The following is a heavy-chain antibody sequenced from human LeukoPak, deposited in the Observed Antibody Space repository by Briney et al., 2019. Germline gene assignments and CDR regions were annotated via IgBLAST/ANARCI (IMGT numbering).Heavy chain of an antibody. J-gene: IGHJ4*02. CDR2: ISGSGTDI. CDR1: GFTFSDPY. V-gene: IGHV3-11*04. CDR3: ARTARHLDY. D-gene: IGHD5-18*01. Sequence: GGSLRLSCEASGFTFSDPYMNWIRQAPGKGLECLSYISGSGTDINYADSVRGRFTISRDNAKNLLYLQMNDLRVEDTAVYYCARTARHLDYWGQGTLVTVSS.